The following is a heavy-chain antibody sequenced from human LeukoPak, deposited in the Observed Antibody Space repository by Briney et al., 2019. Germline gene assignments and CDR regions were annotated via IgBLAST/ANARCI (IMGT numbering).Heavy chain of an antibody. V-gene: IGHV3-66*01. CDR3: ANLGYSYAIDY. Sequence: GGSLRLSCAASGFTVSSNYMTWVRQAPGKGLEWVSVIYSGGSTYYADSVKGRFSISRDNSKNTLFLQMNSLRAEDTAVYYCANLGYSYAIDYWGQGTLVTVSS. J-gene: IGHJ4*02. CDR2: IYSGGST. CDR1: GFTVSSNY. D-gene: IGHD5-18*01.